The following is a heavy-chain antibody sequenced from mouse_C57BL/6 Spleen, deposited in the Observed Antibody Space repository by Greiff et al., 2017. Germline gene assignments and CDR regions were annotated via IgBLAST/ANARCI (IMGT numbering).Heavy chain of an antibody. CDR1: GYTFTDYY. CDR2: INPNNGGT. J-gene: IGHJ2*01. Sequence: EVQLQQSGPELVKPGASVKISCKASGYTFTDYYMNWVKQSRGKSLEWIGDINPNNGGTSYNQKFKGKATLTVDKSSSTAYMELRSLTSEDSAVYYCARSSPLITTVVAFDYWGQGTTLTVSS. CDR3: ARSSPLITTVVAFDY. V-gene: IGHV1-26*01. D-gene: IGHD1-1*01.